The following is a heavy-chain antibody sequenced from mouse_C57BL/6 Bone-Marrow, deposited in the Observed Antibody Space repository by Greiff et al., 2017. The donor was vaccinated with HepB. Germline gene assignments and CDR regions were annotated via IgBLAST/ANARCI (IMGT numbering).Heavy chain of an antibody. CDR3: ARRGITTVVASYWYFDV. V-gene: IGHV15-2*01. CDR1: DSEVFPIAY. CDR2: ILPSIGRT. D-gene: IGHD1-1*01. J-gene: IGHJ1*03. Sequence: SGSELRSPGSSVKLSCKDFDSEVFPIAYMSWVRQKPGHGFEWIGGILPSIGRTIYGEKFEDKATLDADTLSNTAYLELNSLTSEDSAIYYCARRGITTVVASYWYFDVWGTGTTVTVSS.